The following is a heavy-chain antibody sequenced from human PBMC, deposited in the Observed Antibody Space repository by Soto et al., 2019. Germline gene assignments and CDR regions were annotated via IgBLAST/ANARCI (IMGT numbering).Heavy chain of an antibody. CDR2: INPNNGDT. CDR3: ARSSGSYSYYGMDV. J-gene: IGHJ6*02. CDR1: GYTFTGYY. V-gene: IGHV1-2*02. D-gene: IGHD3-10*01. Sequence: ASVKVSCKAAGYTFTGYYMHWVRQAPGQGLEWMGCINPNNGDTYYAQKFQGRVTMTRDTSISTAYMELSRLRSDDTAVHHCARSSGSYSYYGMDVWGQGTTVTVSS.